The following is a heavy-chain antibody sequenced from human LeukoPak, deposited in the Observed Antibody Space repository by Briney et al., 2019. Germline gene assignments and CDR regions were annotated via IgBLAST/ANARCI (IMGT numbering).Heavy chain of an antibody. CDR3: AREGRSGKFDP. V-gene: IGHV1-2*02. J-gene: IGHJ5*02. Sequence: ASVKVSCKASGYTFTGYYMHWVRQAPGQGLEWMGWINPNSGSTNYAQKFQGRVTMTRDTSISTAYMELSRLRSDDTAVYYCAREGRSGKFDPWGQGTLVTVSS. CDR1: GYTFTGYY. D-gene: IGHD3-10*01. CDR2: INPNSGST.